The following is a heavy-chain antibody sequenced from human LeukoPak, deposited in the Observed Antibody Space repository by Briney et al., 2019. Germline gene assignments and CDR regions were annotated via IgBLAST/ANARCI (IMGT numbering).Heavy chain of an antibody. CDR3: ARDLEWLYPGGAFDI. D-gene: IGHD3-3*01. CDR1: GYKLTDNW. CDR2: INPSGGST. Sequence: ASVKVSCKAFGYKLTDNWIHWVRQAPGQGLEWMGIINPSGGSTSYAQKFQGRVTMTRDMSTSTVYMELSRLRSDDTAVYYCARDLEWLYPGGAFDIWGQGTMVTVSS. V-gene: IGHV1-46*01. J-gene: IGHJ3*02.